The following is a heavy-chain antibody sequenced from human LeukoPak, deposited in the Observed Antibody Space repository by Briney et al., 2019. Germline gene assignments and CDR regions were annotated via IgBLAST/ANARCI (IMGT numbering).Heavy chain of an antibody. J-gene: IGHJ3*02. CDR3: ARVRYGGNSASSAFDI. V-gene: IGHV1-46*01. CDR1: GYTFTSYY. CDR2: INPSGGST. Sequence: ASVKVSCNASGYTFTSYYMHWVRQAPGQGLEWMGIINPSGGSTSYAQKFQGRVTMTRDTSTSTVYMELSSLRSEDTAVYYCARVRYGGNSASSAFDIWGQGTMVTVSS. D-gene: IGHD4-23*01.